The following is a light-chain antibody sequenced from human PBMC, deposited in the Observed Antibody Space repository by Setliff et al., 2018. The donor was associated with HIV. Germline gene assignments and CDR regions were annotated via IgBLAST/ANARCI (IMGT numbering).Light chain of an antibody. Sequence: ALTQPASVSGSPGQSITISCTGTSSDVGGYDYVSWYQQHPGKAPKLMIYEVSNRPSGVSNRFSGSKSGNTASLTISGLQAEDEADYYCNSYTSSSTCVFGTGTKVTVL. V-gene: IGLV2-14*01. CDR2: EVS. CDR3: NSYTSSSTCV. CDR1: SSDVGGYDY. J-gene: IGLJ1*01.